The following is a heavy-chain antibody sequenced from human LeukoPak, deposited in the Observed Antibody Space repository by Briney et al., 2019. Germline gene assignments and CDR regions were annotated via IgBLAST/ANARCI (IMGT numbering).Heavy chain of an antibody. CDR1: GFTFSTYW. J-gene: IGHJ4*02. V-gene: IGHV3-7*01. D-gene: IGHD6-13*01. Sequence: GGSLRLSCAASGFTFSTYWMSWVRQAPGKGLEWVANMKQDGSEKYYLDSVKGRFTISRDNAKNSLYLQMNSLRAEDTAVYFCTREAAAGIDYWGQGTLVTVSS. CDR3: TREAAAGIDY. CDR2: MKQDGSEK.